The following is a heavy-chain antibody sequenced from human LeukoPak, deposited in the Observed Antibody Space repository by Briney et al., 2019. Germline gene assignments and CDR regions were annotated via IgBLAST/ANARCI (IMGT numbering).Heavy chain of an antibody. V-gene: IGHV3-30*18. CDR3: VKASSSSPQYNWFDA. J-gene: IGHJ5*02. Sequence: PGRSLRLSCAASGFTFSSYGMHWVRQAPGKGLEWVAVISYDGSNKYYADSVKGRFTISRDNSKNTLYLQMNSLRAEDTALYYCVKASSSSPQYNWFDAWGRGTLVTVSS. D-gene: IGHD6-6*01. CDR1: GFTFSSYG. CDR2: ISYDGSNK.